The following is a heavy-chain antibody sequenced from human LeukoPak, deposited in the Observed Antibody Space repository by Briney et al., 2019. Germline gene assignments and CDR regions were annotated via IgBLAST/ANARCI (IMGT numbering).Heavy chain of an antibody. CDR3: ASPPGIFGVVGPSLYYFDY. D-gene: IGHD3-3*01. Sequence: SETLSLTCTVSGGSISSSSYYWGWIRQPPGKGLEWIGSNYYSGSTYYNPSLKSRVTISVDTSKNQFSLKLSSVTAADTAVYYCASPPGIFGVVGPSLYYFDYWGQGTLVTVSS. V-gene: IGHV4-39*01. J-gene: IGHJ4*02. CDR2: NYYSGST. CDR1: GGSISSSSYY.